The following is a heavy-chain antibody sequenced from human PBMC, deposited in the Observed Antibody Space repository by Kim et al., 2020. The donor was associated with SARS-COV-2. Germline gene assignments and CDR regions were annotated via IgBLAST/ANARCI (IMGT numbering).Heavy chain of an antibody. CDR3: PTQGFD. J-gene: IGHJ3*02. Sequence: SETLSLTCTVSGGSISSSSYYWGWIRQPPGKGLEWIGGVYFSGITSYNPSLKIRFPIPVDTPTTQFSLNLTLATAPHTALFFFPTQGFD. CDR2: VYFSGIT. CDR1: GGSISSSSYY. V-gene: IGHV4-39*01.